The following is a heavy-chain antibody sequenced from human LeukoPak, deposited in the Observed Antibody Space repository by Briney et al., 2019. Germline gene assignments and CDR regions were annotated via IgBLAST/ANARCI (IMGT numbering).Heavy chain of an antibody. V-gene: IGHV3-7*03. D-gene: IGHD6-19*01. Sequence: PGGSLRLSCADSGFTFRSYWMSWVRQAPGKGLEWVANIKQDGSEKYYVDSVKGRFTISRDNAKNSLYLQMNSLRAEDTAVYYCASRSGWRYFDYWGQGTLVTVSS. CDR2: IKQDGSEK. CDR1: GFTFRSYW. J-gene: IGHJ4*02. CDR3: ASRSGWRYFDY.